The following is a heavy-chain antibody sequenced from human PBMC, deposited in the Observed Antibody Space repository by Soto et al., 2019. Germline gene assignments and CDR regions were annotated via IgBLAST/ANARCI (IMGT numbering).Heavy chain of an antibody. CDR3: ARPGSGYDVMTGRYFYYYHTVDV. Sequence: PGGSLRLSCAASGFIFSTYAMHWARQPPGTGLERVAVISYDGNTKDYADSVKGRFSISRDNSENTVYLQMSSMRTEDTAVYYCARPGSGYDVMTGRYFYYYHTVDVWGQGATVNVS. D-gene: IGHD3-9*01. CDR2: ISYDGNTK. CDR1: GFIFSTYA. V-gene: IGHV3-30-3*01. J-gene: IGHJ6*02.